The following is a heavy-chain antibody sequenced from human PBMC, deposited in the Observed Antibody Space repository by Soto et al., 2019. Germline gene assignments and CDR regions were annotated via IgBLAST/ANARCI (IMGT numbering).Heavy chain of an antibody. J-gene: IGHJ5*02. V-gene: IGHV1-46*01. CDR2: INPSGGRT. D-gene: IGHD3-10*01. Sequence: QVQLVQSGAEVKKPGASVKVSCKASGYAFTTYFMHWVRQAPGQGLEWLGIINPSGGRTTYAQNFQGRVTMTRDTSTSTVYMELSSLRYEDTAVYYCARDGCITATCAGGGNWSDPWGQGTPVTVSS. CDR1: GYAFTTYF. CDR3: ARDGCITATCAGGGNWSDP.